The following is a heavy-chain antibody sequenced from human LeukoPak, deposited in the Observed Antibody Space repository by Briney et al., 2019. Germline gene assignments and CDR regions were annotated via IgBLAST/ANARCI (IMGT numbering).Heavy chain of an antibody. Sequence: GASVKVSCKASGYTFTSYGISWVRQAPGQGLEWMGWISAYNGNTNYAQKLQGRVTMTTDTSTSTVYMELRSLRSDDTAVYYCAGDHAGNYYGSGSYYMIRARPMDVWGKGTTVTISS. CDR3: AGDHAGNYYGSGSYYMIRARPMDV. J-gene: IGHJ6*03. CDR1: GYTFTSYG. D-gene: IGHD3-10*01. CDR2: ISAYNGNT. V-gene: IGHV1-18*01.